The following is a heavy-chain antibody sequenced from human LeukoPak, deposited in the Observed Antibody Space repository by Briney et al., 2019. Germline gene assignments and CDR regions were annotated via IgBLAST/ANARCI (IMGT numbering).Heavy chain of an antibody. CDR2: IIPIFGTA. J-gene: IGHJ4*02. Sequence: SVKVSCKASGGTFSSYAISWVQQAPGQGLEWMGRIIPIFGTANYAQKFQGRVTITTDESTSTAYMELSSLRSEDTAVYYCARGEGVVVVPAAMGQSRIAAAGPFDYWGQGTLVTVSS. CDR3: ARGEGVVVVPAAMGQSRIAAAGPFDY. V-gene: IGHV1-69*05. D-gene: IGHD2-2*01. CDR1: GGTFSSYA.